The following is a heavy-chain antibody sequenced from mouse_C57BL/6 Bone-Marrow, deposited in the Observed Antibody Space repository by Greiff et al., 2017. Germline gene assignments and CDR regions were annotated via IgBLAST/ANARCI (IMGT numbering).Heavy chain of an antibody. CDR3: ARYYDYDTGYCDY. D-gene: IGHD2-4*01. V-gene: IGHV7-3*01. CDR1: GFTFTDYY. J-gene: IGHJ2*01. CDR2: IRNKANGYTT. Sequence: VMLVESGGGLVQPGGSLSLSCAASGFTFTDYYISWVRQPPWKALEWLGFIRNKANGYTTEYSASVKGRFTISRDDSQSILYLPMNALRAEDSATYYGARYYDYDTGYCDYWGQGTTLTVSS.